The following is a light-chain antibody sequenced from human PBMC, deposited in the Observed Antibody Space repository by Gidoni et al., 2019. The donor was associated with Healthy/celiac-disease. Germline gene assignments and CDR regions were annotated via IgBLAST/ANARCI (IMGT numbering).Light chain of an antibody. CDR1: QSVSSN. Sequence: EIVMTQSPATLSVSPGERATLSCRASQSVSSNLAWYQQKPGQAPRLLIYSASTRATGIPAGFSGSGSGTEFTLTISSLQSEDFAVYCCQQYNNWPLWTFGQGTKVEIK. CDR2: SAS. V-gene: IGKV3-15*01. J-gene: IGKJ1*01. CDR3: QQYNNWPLWT.